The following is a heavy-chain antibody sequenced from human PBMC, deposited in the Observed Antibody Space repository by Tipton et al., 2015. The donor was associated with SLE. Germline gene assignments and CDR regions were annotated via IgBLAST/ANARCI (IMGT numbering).Heavy chain of an antibody. CDR2: ISSSGTTI. J-gene: IGHJ4*02. CDR1: GFTFSDDY. V-gene: IGHV3-11*04. D-gene: IGHD1-26*01. Sequence: SLRLSCAASGFTFSDDYMSWIRQAPGKGLEWVSYISSSGTTIYYGDSVKGRFTISRDNAKNSLYLQMNSLRAEDTAVYYCATNGGGSYYGAYWGQGTLVTVSS. CDR3: ATNGGGSYYGAY.